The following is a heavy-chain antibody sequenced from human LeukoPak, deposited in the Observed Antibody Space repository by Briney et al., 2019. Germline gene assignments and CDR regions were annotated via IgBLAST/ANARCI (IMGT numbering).Heavy chain of an antibody. J-gene: IGHJ4*02. CDR3: AKGKVDTAMAHFDY. CDR2: IWYDGSNK. CDR1: GWTFSSYG. D-gene: IGHD5-18*01. V-gene: IGHV3-33*06. Sequence: PGGSLRLSCAASGWTFSSYGMHWVRQAPGKGLEWVAVIWYDGSNKYYADSVKGRFTISRDNSKNTLYLQMNSLRAEDTAVYYCAKGKVDTAMAHFDYWGQGTLVTVSS.